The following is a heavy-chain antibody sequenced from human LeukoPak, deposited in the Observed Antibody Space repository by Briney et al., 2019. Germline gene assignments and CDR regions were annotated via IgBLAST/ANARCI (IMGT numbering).Heavy chain of an antibody. CDR3: AKEFDYYGSGSYYNSLYYFDY. J-gene: IGHJ4*02. Sequence: QSGGSLRLSCAASGFTFSSYAMSWVRQAPGKGLEWVSAISSSSDTYYAGSVKGRFTISRDNSKNTLYLQMNSLRAEDTAVYYCAKEFDYYGSGSYYNSLYYFDYWGQGTLVTVSS. V-gene: IGHV3-23*01. CDR2: ISSSSDT. CDR1: GFTFSSYA. D-gene: IGHD3-10*01.